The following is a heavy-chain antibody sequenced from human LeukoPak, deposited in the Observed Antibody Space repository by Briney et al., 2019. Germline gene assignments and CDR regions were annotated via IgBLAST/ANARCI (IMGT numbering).Heavy chain of an antibody. V-gene: IGHV3-11*01. D-gene: IGHD7-27*01. CDR2: ISSSGVTT. CDR3: AKIETGAVDY. Sequence: GGSLRLSCAASGFSFSDYYMNWVRQAPGKGLEWVSDISSSGVTTYYADSVRGRFTISRDNSKNTLYLQMNSLRAEDTAVYYCAKIETGAVDYWGQGTLVTVSS. CDR1: GFSFSDYY. J-gene: IGHJ4*02.